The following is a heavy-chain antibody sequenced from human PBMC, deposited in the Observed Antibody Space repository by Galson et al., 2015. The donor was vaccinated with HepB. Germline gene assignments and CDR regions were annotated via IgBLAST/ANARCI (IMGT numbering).Heavy chain of an antibody. V-gene: IGHV1-46*01. Sequence: SVKVSCKASGYTFTSYYMHWVRQAPGQGLEWMGIINPSGGSTSYAQKFQGRVTMTRDTSTSTVYMELSSLRSEDTAVYYCASYYGSVKDYYYGMDVWGQGTTVTVSS. J-gene: IGHJ6*02. D-gene: IGHD3-10*01. CDR3: ASYYGSVKDYYYGMDV. CDR2: INPSGGST. CDR1: GYTFTSYY.